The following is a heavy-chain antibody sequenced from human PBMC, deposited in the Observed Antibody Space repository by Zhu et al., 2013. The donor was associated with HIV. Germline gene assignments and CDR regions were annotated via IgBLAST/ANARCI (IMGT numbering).Heavy chain of an antibody. J-gene: IGHJ4*02. Sequence: EVQLVESGGGLVQPGRSLRLSCTTSGFTFSDYAISWVRQAPGKGLEWVSFIRNKTYGETAEYAASVNGRFTISRDDSKSIAYLQMNGLKTEDTAVYHCTRADYGAHRLYDYWGQGTLVTVSS. D-gene: IGHD4-17*01. CDR2: IRNKTYGETA. CDR1: GFTFSDYA. V-gene: IGHV3-49*04. CDR3: TRADYGAHRLYDY.